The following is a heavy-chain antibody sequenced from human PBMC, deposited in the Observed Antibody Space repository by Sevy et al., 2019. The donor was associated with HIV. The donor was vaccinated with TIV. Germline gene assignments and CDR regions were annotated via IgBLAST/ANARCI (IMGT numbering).Heavy chain of an antibody. V-gene: IGHV1-69*13. D-gene: IGHD6-19*01. CDR1: GGTFSSYA. Sequence: ASVKVSCKASGGTFSSYAISWVRQAPGQGLEWMGGIIPIFGTANYTQKFQGRVTITADESTSTAYMELGSLRSEDTAVYYCARDRPNSSGFYGMDVWGQGTTVTVSS. CDR3: ARDRPNSSGFYGMDV. CDR2: IIPIFGTA. J-gene: IGHJ6*02.